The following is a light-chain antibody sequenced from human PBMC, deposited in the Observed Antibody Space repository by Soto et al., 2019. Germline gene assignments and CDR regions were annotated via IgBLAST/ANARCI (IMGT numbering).Light chain of an antibody. CDR2: GAS. CDR1: QSVSSSF. V-gene: IGKV3-20*01. Sequence: EIVLTQSPGTVSLSPGERATLSCRASQSVSSSFLSWYQQKPGQSPRLLIYGASGRATGIPDRFSGSGSGTDFTLTISSLEPEDFAVYYCQQYGSAPRTFGQGTKVDIK. J-gene: IGKJ1*01. CDR3: QQYGSAPRT.